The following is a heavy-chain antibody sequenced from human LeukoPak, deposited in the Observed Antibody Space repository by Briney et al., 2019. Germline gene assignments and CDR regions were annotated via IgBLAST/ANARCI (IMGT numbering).Heavy chain of an antibody. CDR3: AKSDGYQNFDY. CDR2: IKQDGSEK. V-gene: IGHV3-7*03. D-gene: IGHD5-24*01. Sequence: PGGSLRLSCAASGFTFSSYWMSWVRQAPGKGLEWVANIKQDGSEKYYVDSVKGRFTISRDNSKNTLYLQMNSLRAEDTAVYYCAKSDGYQNFDYWGQGTLVTVSS. J-gene: IGHJ4*02. CDR1: GFTFSSYW.